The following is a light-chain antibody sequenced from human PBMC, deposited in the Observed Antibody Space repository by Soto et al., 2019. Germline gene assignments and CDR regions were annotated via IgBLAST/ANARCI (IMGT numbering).Light chain of an antibody. V-gene: IGLV3-9*01. CDR1: NIGSKN. Sequence: SYELTQPLSVSVALGQTARLTCGGNNIGSKNVHWYQQKPGQAPVLVIYRDSNRPSGIPERFSGSNSGNTATLTISRAQAGDEADYYCCSYTSTTTLYVFGTGTKVTVL. CDR3: CSYTSTTTLYV. CDR2: RDS. J-gene: IGLJ1*01.